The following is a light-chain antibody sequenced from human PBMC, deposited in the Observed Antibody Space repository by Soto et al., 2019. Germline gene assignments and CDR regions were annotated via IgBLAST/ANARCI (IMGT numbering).Light chain of an antibody. CDR3: RSYTSSSTLYV. CDR2: DVS. J-gene: IGLJ1*01. V-gene: IGLV2-14*03. CDR1: SSDVGGYNY. Sequence: QPASVSGSPGQSITISYTGTSSDVGGYNYVSWYQQHPGKAPKLMIYDVSNRPSGVSYRFSGSKSGNTASLTISGLQAEDEADYYCRSYTSSSTLYVFGTGTKVTVL.